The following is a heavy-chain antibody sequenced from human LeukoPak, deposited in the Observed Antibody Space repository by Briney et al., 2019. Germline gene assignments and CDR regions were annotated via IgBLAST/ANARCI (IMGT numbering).Heavy chain of an antibody. J-gene: IGHJ3*02. Sequence: GGSLRLSCAASGFTVSDHYMSWVRQAPGQGLESVSLIYSGGTTLYADSVKGRFTISRDNSKNTLYLQMNSLRAEDTAVYYCARDRHQGAFDMWGQGTMVIVSS. CDR3: ARDRHQGAFDM. V-gene: IGHV3-53*01. CDR1: GFTVSDHY. D-gene: IGHD2-2*01. CDR2: IYSGGTT.